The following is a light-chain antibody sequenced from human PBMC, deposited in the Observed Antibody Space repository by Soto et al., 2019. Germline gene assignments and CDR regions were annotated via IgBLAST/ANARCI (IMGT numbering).Light chain of an antibody. J-gene: IGKJ3*01. Sequence: DIQMTQSPSSLSASVGDRVTITCRASQIINTWLAWYQQRQGKAPKLVIYRASNLVNGVPSRFSGSGSGTEFTLTITSLQPDDFSIYYCLQYETYSGTFGPGTKVDL. CDR3: LQYETYSGT. CDR1: QIINTW. CDR2: RAS. V-gene: IGKV1-5*03.